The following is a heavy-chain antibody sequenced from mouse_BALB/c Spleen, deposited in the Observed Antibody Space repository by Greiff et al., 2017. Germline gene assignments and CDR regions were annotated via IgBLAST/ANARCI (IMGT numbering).Heavy chain of an antibody. J-gene: IGHJ2*01. Sequence: EVMLVESGGGLVQPGGSRKLSCAASGFTFSDYGMAWVRQAPGKGPEWVAFISNLAYSIYYADTVTGRFTISRENAKNTLYLEMSSLRSEDTAMYYCARDYGSSYEYFDYWGQGTTLTVSS. CDR2: ISNLAYSI. D-gene: IGHD1-1*01. CDR1: GFTFSDYG. CDR3: ARDYGSSYEYFDY. V-gene: IGHV5-15*02.